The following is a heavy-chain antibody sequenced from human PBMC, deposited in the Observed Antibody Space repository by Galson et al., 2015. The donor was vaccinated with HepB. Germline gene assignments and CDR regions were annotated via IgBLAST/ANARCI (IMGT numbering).Heavy chain of an antibody. CDR2: INAGNGNT. CDR1: GFTFTSYA. D-gene: IGHD3-22*01. V-gene: IGHV1-3*01. Sequence: SVKVSCKASGFTFTSYAIQWVRQAPGQRLEWMGWINAGNGNTKYSQKFQGRLTITRDTSATTVYMELSSLKSEDTAVYYCARSKHPVGMYIYDSRNGEGPFYFHYWGQGTLVTVSS. CDR3: ARSKHPVGMYIYDSRNGEGPFYFHY. J-gene: IGHJ4*02.